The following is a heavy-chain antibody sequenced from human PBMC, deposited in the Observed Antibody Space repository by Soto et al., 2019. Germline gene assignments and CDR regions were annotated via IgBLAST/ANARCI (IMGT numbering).Heavy chain of an antibody. J-gene: IGHJ6*02. CDR2: AYYGGRS. V-gene: IGHV4-39*01. CDR1: SAPVSSTTYT. CDR3: ARLNGYCVRGSCHGHYAMDV. Sequence: QLQLQESGPGLVKPSETLSLTCTVSSAPVSSTTYTWGWIRQPPGKGLEWVASAYYGGRSYYNPTLNSRGTIAVDTSKNQFSLKMTSVTAADTAVYYWARLNGYCVRGSCHGHYAMDVWGQGTTVTVSS. D-gene: IGHD2-15*01.